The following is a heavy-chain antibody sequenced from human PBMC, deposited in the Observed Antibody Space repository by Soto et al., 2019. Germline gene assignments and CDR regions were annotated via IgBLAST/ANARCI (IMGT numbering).Heavy chain of an antibody. J-gene: IGHJ6*02. CDR3: AREPGYYDSRASYYYGMDG. V-gene: IGHV1-69*13. CDR2: IIPIFGTA. D-gene: IGHD3-22*01. Sequence: SVEVSCKASGGTFSSSAISWLREAPGQGLEWMGGIIPIFGTANYAQKFQGRVTITADESTSTAYMELSSLRSEDTAVYYCAREPGYYDSRASYYYGMDGWGQGTTVSVSS. CDR1: GGTFSSSA.